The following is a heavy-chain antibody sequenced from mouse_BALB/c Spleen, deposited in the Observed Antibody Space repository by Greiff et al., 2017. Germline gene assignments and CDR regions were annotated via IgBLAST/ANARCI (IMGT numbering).Heavy chain of an antibody. CDR2: ISTYYGDA. CDR3: ARGWLLPYYYAMDY. D-gene: IGHD2-3*01. Sequence: QVQLKQSGAELVRPGVSVKISCKGSGYTFTDYAMHWVKQSHAKSLEWIGVISTYYGDASYNQKFKGKATMTVDKSSSTAYMELARLTSEDSAIYYCARGWLLPYYYAMDYWGQGTSVTVSS. J-gene: IGHJ4*01. V-gene: IGHV1S137*01. CDR1: GYTFTDYA.